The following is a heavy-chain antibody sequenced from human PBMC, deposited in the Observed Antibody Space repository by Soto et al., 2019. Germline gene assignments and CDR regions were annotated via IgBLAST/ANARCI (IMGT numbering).Heavy chain of an antibody. V-gene: IGHV3-30-3*01. D-gene: IGHD3-3*01. CDR3: ARDQGYYDFWSGPASRYYYYGMDV. J-gene: IGHJ6*01. CDR1: GFTFSSYA. CDR2: ISYDGSSK. Sequence: PGGSLRLSCAASGFTFSSYAMHWVRQAPGKGLEWVAVISYDGSSKYYADSVKGRFTISRDNAINSLYLQMNSLRDEDTAVYYCARDQGYYDFWSGPASRYYYYGMDVWGQGTTVTGSS.